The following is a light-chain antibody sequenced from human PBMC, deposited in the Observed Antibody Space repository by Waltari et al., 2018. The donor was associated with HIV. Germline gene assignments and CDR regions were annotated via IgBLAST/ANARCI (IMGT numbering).Light chain of an antibody. V-gene: IGLV1-51*01. Sequence: QPVLTPPPSLSAAPGQKVPISCSGTRPNIVKHFVSWYKQLPGAAPKPLIYDNNKRPSGIPDRFSGSKSGTSATLGITGLQTGDEADYYCGTWDSSLSGVVFGGGTKLTVL. CDR2: DNN. CDR3: GTWDSSLSGVV. J-gene: IGLJ2*01. CDR1: RPNIVKHF.